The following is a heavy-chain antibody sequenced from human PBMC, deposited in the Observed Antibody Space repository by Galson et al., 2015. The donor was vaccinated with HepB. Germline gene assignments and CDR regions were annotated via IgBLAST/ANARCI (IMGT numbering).Heavy chain of an antibody. V-gene: IGHV3-48*01. D-gene: IGHD2-15*01. CDR2: ISSSSSII. Sequence: SLRLSCAATGFTFSSYSVNWVRQAPGKGLEWVSYISSSSSIIYYADSVRGRFTISRDNAKNSLYLQMNSLRAEDSSVYYCARGEGYCSGGGCYYDYWGQGTLVTASS. CDR1: GFTFSSYS. CDR3: ARGEGYCSGGGCYYDY. J-gene: IGHJ4*02.